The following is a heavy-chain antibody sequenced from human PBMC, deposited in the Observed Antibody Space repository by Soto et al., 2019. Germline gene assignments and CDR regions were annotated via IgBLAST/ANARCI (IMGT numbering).Heavy chain of an antibody. CDR3: ARAVGYFDWSYYFDY. J-gene: IGHJ4*02. D-gene: IGHD3-9*01. Sequence: ASETLSLTCAVSSGSISSSNWWIWVRQPPGKGLEWIGEIYHSGSTNYNPSLKSRVTISVDKSKNQFSLKLSSVTAADTAVYYCARAVGYFDWSYYFDYWGQGTLVTVSS. V-gene: IGHV4-4*02. CDR1: SGSISSSNW. CDR2: IYHSGST.